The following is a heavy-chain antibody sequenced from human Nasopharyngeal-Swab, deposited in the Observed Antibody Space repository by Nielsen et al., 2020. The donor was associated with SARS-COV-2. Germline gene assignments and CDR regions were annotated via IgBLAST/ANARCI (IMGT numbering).Heavy chain of an antibody. CDR1: GFTFSTYA. J-gene: IGHJ4*02. CDR3: ARGDCSRVSCYRFGY. V-gene: IGHV3-30-3*01. CDR2: ISSDGINK. D-gene: IGHD2-2*02. Sequence: GESLKISCTASGFTFSTYAMYWVRQAPGKGLEWVAVISSDGINKDYADSVKGRFNVSRDNSKNTLFLQMSSLRAEDTAVYYCARGDCSRVSCYRFGYWGQGTLLTVSS.